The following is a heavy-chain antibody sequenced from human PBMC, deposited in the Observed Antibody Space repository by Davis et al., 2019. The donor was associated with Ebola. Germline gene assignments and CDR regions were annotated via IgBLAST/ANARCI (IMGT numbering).Heavy chain of an antibody. D-gene: IGHD6-13*01. Sequence: PSETLSLTCTVSGGSISSSSYYWGWIRQPPGKGLEWIGSIYYSGSTYYNPSLKSRVTISVDTSKNQFSLKLNSVTAADTAVYYCAKRWGGQLVWGRGFDYWGQGTLVTVSS. CDR3: AKRWGGQLVWGRGFDY. V-gene: IGHV4-39*01. J-gene: IGHJ4*02. CDR2: IYYSGST. CDR1: GGSISSSSYY.